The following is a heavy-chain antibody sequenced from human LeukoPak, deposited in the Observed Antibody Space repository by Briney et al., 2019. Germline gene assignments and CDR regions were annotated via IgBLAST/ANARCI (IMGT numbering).Heavy chain of an antibody. CDR1: GGPISGYY. CDR3: ARESSGWYLDY. CDR2: ISYSGST. J-gene: IGHJ4*02. Sequence: NPSETLSLTCTVSGGPISGYYWTWIRQPPGKGLEWIGYISYSGSTNYNPSLKSRVTISVDMSTNQFSLKLSSVTAADTAVYYCARESSGWYLDYWGQGTLVTVSS. V-gene: IGHV4-59*01. D-gene: IGHD6-19*01.